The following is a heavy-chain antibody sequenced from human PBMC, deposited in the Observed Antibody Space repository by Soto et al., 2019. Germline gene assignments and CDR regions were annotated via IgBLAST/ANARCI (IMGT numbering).Heavy chain of an antibody. D-gene: IGHD2-15*01. V-gene: IGHV4-59*01. CDR1: GGSISSYY. J-gene: IGHJ6*02. Sequence: SETLSLTCTVSGGSISSYYWSWIRQPPGKGLEWIGYIYYSGSTNYNPSLKSRVTISVDTSKNQFSLKLSSVTAADTAVYCCARDELGYCSGGSCYTQYYYYGMDVWGQGTTVTVSS. CDR2: IYYSGST. CDR3: ARDELGYCSGGSCYTQYYYYGMDV.